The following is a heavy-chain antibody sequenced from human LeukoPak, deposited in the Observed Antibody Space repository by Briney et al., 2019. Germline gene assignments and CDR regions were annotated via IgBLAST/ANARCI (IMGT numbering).Heavy chain of an antibody. CDR2: VYPGDSET. CDR1: GYKFTSCW. CDR3: ARHPGSSRIDY. J-gene: IGHJ4*02. Sequence: GESLKISCQGAGYKFTSCWIGWVRQRPGKGLEWMGIVYPGDSETKYSPSFQGQVTISADKSINTAYLQWSSLEASDSAMYCCARHPGSSRIDYWGQGTLVTVPS. D-gene: IGHD2-2*01. V-gene: IGHV5-51*01.